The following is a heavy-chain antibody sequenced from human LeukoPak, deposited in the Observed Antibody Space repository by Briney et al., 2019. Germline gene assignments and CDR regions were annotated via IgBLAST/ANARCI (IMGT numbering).Heavy chain of an antibody. D-gene: IGHD4-17*01. J-gene: IGHJ5*02. CDR2: ISGDGGST. CDR1: GFTFDDYA. V-gene: IGHV3-43*02. Sequence: PGGSLRLSCAASGFTFDDYAMHWVRQAPGKGLEWVSLISGDGGSTYYADSVKGRFTISRDNSKNSLYLQMNSLRTEDTALYYCAKEIRDHGGYSINWFDPWGQGTLVTVSS. CDR3: AKEIRDHGGYSINWFDP.